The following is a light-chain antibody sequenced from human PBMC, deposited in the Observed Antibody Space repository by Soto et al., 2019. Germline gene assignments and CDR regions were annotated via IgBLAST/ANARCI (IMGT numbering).Light chain of an antibody. CDR2: AAS. CDR1: QSISSY. CDR3: QQSYSTPY. V-gene: IGKV1-39*01. J-gene: IGKJ3*01. Sequence: DIQMTQSPSSLSASVGDRFTITCRASQSISSYLNWYQQKPGKAPKLLIYAASSLQSGVPSRFSGSGSGTDFTLTISSLQPEDFATYYCQQSYSTPYFGPGTKVDIK.